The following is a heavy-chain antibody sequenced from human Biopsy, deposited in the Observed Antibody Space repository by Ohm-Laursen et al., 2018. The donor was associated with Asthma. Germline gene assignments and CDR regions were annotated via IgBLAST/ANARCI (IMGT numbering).Heavy chain of an antibody. Sequence: SDTLSLTCSVSGGSMTPTSHYWDWIRQAPGKGLEWIGYISYEGKTSYNPSLKNRVTISRDTPKNQFSLRLTSVTAADTAVYFCARRITIFGVVQKDHGMDAWGQGTTVIVSS. CDR2: ISYEGKT. CDR3: ARRITIFGVVQKDHGMDA. J-gene: IGHJ6*02. D-gene: IGHD3-3*01. V-gene: IGHV4-39*01. CDR1: GGSMTPTSHY.